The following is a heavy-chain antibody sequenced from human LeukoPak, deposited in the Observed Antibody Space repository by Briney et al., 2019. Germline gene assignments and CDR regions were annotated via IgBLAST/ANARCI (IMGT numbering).Heavy chain of an antibody. J-gene: IGHJ2*01. V-gene: IGHV4-38-2*01. Sequence: PSETLSLTCAVSDFSISDPYYWGWVRQPPGKGLEWIGNIYHSRNTYYNPSLKSRVTISVDTSKNQFSLRLNSVTAADTAVYYCARVEWGSVAALDDRYFDLWGRGTLVAVSS. CDR1: DFSISDPYY. CDR2: IYHSRNT. CDR3: ARVEWGSVAALDDRYFDL. D-gene: IGHD6-6*01.